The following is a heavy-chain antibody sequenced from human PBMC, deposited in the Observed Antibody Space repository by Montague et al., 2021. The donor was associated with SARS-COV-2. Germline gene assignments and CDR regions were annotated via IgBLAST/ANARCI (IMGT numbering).Heavy chain of an antibody. Sequence: SETLSLTCTISGGSINSYYWSWIRQPPGKRLEWIGYIYYSGNTNYNPSLKRRVTISVDTSKNQFSLKLRSVTAADTAVYYCARQGVSRSYSFGYWGQGTLVTVS. CDR3: ARQGVSRSYSFGY. D-gene: IGHD1-26*01. V-gene: IGHV4-59*08. CDR2: IYYSGNT. J-gene: IGHJ4*02. CDR1: GGSINSYY.